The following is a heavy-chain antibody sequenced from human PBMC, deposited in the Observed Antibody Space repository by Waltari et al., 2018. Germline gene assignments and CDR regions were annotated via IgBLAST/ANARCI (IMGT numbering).Heavy chain of an antibody. J-gene: IGHJ3*02. V-gene: IGHV5-51*01. D-gene: IGHD6-13*01. Sequence: EVQLVQSGAGVKKPGESRKISCKGSGYSFTSYWIGWVRQLQGQGLGWMGIIYPGDSDTRYSPSFQGQVTISADKSISTAYLQWSSLKASDTAMYYCARFGGSSWYEGGDAFDIWGQGTMVTVSS. CDR2: IYPGDSDT. CDR1: GYSFTSYW. CDR3: ARFGGSSWYEGGDAFDI.